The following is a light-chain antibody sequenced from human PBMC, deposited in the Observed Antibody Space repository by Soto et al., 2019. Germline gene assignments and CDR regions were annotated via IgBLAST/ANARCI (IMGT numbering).Light chain of an antibody. CDR3: QHYSSNSGT. V-gene: IGKV1-5*01. CDR1: QRMSGF. J-gene: IGKJ1*01. Sequence: DIQRTQSPSTLCASVVDRVTITCRASQRMSGFLAWYQQKPGKAPQLLISDASSLESGVPSRFSGGGSGTAFTLTISSLQPEDFATYYCQHYSSNSGTFGPGTKVDIK. CDR2: DAS.